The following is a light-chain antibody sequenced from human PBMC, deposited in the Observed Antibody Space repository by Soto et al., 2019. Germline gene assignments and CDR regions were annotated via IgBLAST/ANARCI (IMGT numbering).Light chain of an antibody. CDR1: QSISNY. Sequence: IQMTQSPSSLSASVGDRVTITCRASQSISNYLNWYQQTPGKAPKLLIYAASSLQSGVPSRFSGSGSGTDFTLTINTLQPEDFATYYCQQSYSTLFTFGQGTKLEI. V-gene: IGKV1-39*01. CDR3: QQSYSTLFT. CDR2: AAS. J-gene: IGKJ2*01.